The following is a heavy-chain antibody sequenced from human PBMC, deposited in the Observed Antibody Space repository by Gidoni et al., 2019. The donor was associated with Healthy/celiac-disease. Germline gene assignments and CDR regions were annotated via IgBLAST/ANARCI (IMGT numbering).Heavy chain of an antibody. Sequence: EVQLVESGGGLIQPGGSLRLYCPASGFTVCSNYMSWVRQAPGKGLEWVSVIYSGGSTYYADSVKGRFTISRDNSKNTLYLQMNSLRAEDTAVYYCASGRGNQLLYYYGMDVWGQGTTVTVSS. V-gene: IGHV3-53*01. J-gene: IGHJ6*02. CDR2: IYSGGST. CDR1: GFTVCSNY. CDR3: ASGRGNQLLYYYGMDV. D-gene: IGHD3-10*01.